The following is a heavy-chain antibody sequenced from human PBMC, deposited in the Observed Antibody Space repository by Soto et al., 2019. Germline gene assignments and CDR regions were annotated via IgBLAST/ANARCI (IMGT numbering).Heavy chain of an antibody. J-gene: IGHJ5*02. Sequence: ASETLSLTCTVSGGSISSYDYYWSWIRQPPGKGLECIGYIYYSGSTNYNPSLKSRVTISVDTSKNQFSLKLSSVTAADTAVYYCVRSGCSSTACHTDWFDPWGRGTLVTVSS. V-gene: IGHV4-30-4*02. CDR1: GGSISSYDYY. CDR3: VRSGCSSTACHTDWFDP. D-gene: IGHD2-2*01. CDR2: IYYSGST.